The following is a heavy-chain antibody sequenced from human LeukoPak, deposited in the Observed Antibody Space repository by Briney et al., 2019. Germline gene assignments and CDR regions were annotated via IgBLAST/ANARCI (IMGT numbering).Heavy chain of an antibody. Sequence: PGGSLRLSXAASGFTFSSYWVHWVRQAPGKGLVWVSRINSDGSSTSYADSVKGRFTISRDNAKNTLYLQMNSLRAEDTAVYYCARDRYDFWSGFDYWGQGTLVTVSS. J-gene: IGHJ4*02. D-gene: IGHD3-3*01. CDR2: INSDGSST. CDR3: ARDRYDFWSGFDY. V-gene: IGHV3-74*01. CDR1: GFTFSSYW.